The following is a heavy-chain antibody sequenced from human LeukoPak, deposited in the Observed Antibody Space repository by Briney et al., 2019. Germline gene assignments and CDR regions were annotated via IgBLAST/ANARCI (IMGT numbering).Heavy chain of an antibody. CDR2: IYYSGST. V-gene: IGHV4-39*01. D-gene: IGHD2-2*01. CDR1: GGSISSSSYY. CDR3: VRIPGTLVPAYPFDAFDI. J-gene: IGHJ3*02. Sequence: SETLSLTCTVSGGSISSSSYYWGWIRQPPGKGLEWIGSIYYSGSTYYNPSLKSRVTISVDTSKNQFSLKLSSVTAADTAVYYCVRIPGTLVPAYPFDAFDIWGQGTMVTVSS.